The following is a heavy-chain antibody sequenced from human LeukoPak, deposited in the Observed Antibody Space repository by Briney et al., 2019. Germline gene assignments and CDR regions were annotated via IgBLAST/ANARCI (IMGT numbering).Heavy chain of an antibody. Sequence: GGSLRLSCAASGFTFSSYSMNWVRQAPGKGLEWVSSISSSSSYIYYADSVKGRFTISRDNAKNSLCLQMNSLRVEDTAVYYCARGLYGRVAANWFDPWGQGTLVTVSS. J-gene: IGHJ5*02. CDR2: ISSSSSYI. CDR3: ARGLYGRVAANWFDP. CDR1: GFTFSSYS. V-gene: IGHV3-21*01. D-gene: IGHD4-17*01.